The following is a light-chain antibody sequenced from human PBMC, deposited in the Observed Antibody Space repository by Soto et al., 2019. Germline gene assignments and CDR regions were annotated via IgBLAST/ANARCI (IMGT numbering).Light chain of an antibody. CDR2: DVS. CDR1: SSDVGGYNS. V-gene: IGLV2-11*01. Sequence: QSSLTQPSSVPGSPRQAVTISCTGTSSDVGGYNSVSWYQEQPGKAPKLMTYDVSKRPSGVPDRFSGSKSGNTASLTISGLQAEDEADYYCCSYAGSYSYVFGTGTKVTVL. CDR3: CSYAGSYSYV. J-gene: IGLJ1*01.